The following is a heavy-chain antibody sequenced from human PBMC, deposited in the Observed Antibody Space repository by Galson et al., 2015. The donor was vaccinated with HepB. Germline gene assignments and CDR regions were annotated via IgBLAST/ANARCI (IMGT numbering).Heavy chain of an antibody. CDR2: ISSSSSYI. J-gene: IGHJ6*02. V-gene: IGHV3-21*01. D-gene: IGHD6-13*01. CDR1: GFTFSSYS. CDR3: ARTEESSSWSLYYYYYGMDV. Sequence: SLRLSCAASGFTFSSYSMNWVRQAPGKGLEWVSSISSSSSYIYYADSVKGRFTISRDNAKNSLYLQMNSLRAEDTAVYYCARTEESSSWSLYYYYYGMDVWGQGTTVTVSS.